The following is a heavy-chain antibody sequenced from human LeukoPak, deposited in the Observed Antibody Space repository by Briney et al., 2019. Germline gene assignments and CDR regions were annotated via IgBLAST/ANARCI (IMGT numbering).Heavy chain of an antibody. J-gene: IGHJ4*02. CDR1: GYTFTGYF. Sequence: ASVKVSCKASGYTFTGYFIHWVRQAPGQGLEWMGRINPNTGGTNYAQKFQGRVTMTRDTSISTAYMELSRLRSDDTAVYYCARADWVATTYFDYWSQGTLVTVSS. CDR2: INPNTGGT. V-gene: IGHV1-2*06. D-gene: IGHD5-12*01. CDR3: ARADWVATTYFDY.